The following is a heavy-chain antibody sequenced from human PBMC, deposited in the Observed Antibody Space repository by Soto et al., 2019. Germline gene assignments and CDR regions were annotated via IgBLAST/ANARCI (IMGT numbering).Heavy chain of an antibody. J-gene: IGHJ6*03. V-gene: IGHV1-3*01. CDR2: INAGNGNT. CDR3: ARDERNYYYGPKAYYMDV. D-gene: IGHD3-10*01. CDR1: GYTFTSYA. Sequence: ASVKVSCKASGYTFTSYAMHWVRQAPGQRHEWMGWINAGNGNTKYSQKFQGRVTITRDTSASTAYMELSSLRSEDTAVYYCARDERNYYYGPKAYYMDVWGKGTTVTVSS.